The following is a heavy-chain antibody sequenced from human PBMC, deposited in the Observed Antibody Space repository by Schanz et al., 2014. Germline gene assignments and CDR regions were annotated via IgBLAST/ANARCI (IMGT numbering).Heavy chain of an antibody. CDR1: GFTFSSYA. D-gene: IGHD1-1*01. Sequence: EVQLLESGGGLVQPGGSLRLSCAASGFTFSSYAMTWVRQAPGKGLEWISYITYNGGTIYYADSVKGRFTISRDNAKNSLYLEMNSLRAEDTALYYCARDRRNADLDYWGQGTLVNVSS. J-gene: IGHJ4*02. V-gene: IGHV3-48*01. CDR3: ARDRRNADLDY. CDR2: ITYNGGTI.